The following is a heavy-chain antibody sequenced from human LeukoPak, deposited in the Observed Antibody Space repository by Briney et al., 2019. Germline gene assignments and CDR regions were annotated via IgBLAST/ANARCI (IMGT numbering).Heavy chain of an antibody. CDR1: GYTLTELS. V-gene: IGHV1-24*01. CDR3: ATPGGGYFDWLLYSATPLDY. D-gene: IGHD3-9*01. CDR2: FDPGDGET. J-gene: IGHJ4*02. Sequence: GASVKVSCKVSGYTLTELSMHWVRQAPGKGLEWMGGFDPGDGETIYAQKFQGRVTMTEDTSTDTAYMELSSLRSEDTAVYYCATPGGGYFDWLLYSATPLDYWGQGTLVTVSS.